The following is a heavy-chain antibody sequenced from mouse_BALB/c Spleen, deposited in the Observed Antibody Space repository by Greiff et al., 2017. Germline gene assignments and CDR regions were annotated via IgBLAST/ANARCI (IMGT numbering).Heavy chain of an antibody. D-gene: IGHD4-1*01. V-gene: IGHV5-12-2*01. CDR2: ISNGGGST. Sequence: EVKLVESGGGLVQPGGSLKLSCAASGFTFSSYTMSWVRQTPEKRLEWVAYISNGGGSTYYPDTVKGRFTISRDNAKNTLYLQMSSLKSEDTAMYYCARHGRYDAMDYWGQGTSVTVSS. CDR3: ARHGRYDAMDY. J-gene: IGHJ4*01. CDR1: GFTFSSYT.